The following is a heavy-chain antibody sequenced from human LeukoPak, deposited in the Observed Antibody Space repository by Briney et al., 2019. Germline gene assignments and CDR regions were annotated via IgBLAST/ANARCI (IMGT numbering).Heavy chain of an antibody. CDR2: ISFDGSDK. CDR1: GFTFSRYG. CDR3: VRSRYSSSWYRPSEEYNWFDP. J-gene: IGHJ5*02. Sequence: GRSLRLSCAASGFTFSRYGMHWVRQAPGKGLEWVASISFDGSDKHYADSVRGRFTISRDNSRDTLSVEMNSLRPGDTAIYFCVRSRYSSSWYRPSEEYNWFDPWGQGALVTVSS. V-gene: IGHV3-30*03. D-gene: IGHD6-13*01.